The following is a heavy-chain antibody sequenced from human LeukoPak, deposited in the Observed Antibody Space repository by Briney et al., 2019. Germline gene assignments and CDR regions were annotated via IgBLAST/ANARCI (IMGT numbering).Heavy chain of an antibody. V-gene: IGHV4-4*09. J-gene: IGHJ6*03. D-gene: IGHD3-3*01. CDR2: IYTSGST. CDR1: GGSISSYY. CDR3: ARAHYDFWSGYPYYYYYYMDV. Sequence: SEALSLTCTVSGGSISSYYWSWIRQPPGKGLEWIGYIYTSGSTNYNPSLKSRVTIPVDPFKNQFSLKLGSVTAADTAVYYCARAHYDFWSGYPYYYYYYMDVWGKGTTVTVSS.